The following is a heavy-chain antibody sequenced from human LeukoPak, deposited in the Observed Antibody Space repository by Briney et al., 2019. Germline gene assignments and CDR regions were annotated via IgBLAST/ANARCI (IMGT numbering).Heavy chain of an antibody. J-gene: IGHJ4*02. Sequence: GASVKVSCKASGYTFTGYYMHWVRQATGQGLEWMGWMNPNSGNTGYAQKFQGRVTITRNTSISTAYMELSSLRSEDTAVYYCARVLRYFDWFGTRSYYFDYWGQGTLVTVSS. CDR1: GYTFTGYY. CDR2: MNPNSGNT. CDR3: ARVLRYFDWFGTRSYYFDY. D-gene: IGHD3-9*01. V-gene: IGHV1-8*03.